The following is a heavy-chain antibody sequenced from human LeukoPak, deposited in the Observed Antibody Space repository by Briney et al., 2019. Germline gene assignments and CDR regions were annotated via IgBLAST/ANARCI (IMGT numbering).Heavy chain of an antibody. CDR1: GFTFSNYG. CDR2: IWYDGSNK. D-gene: IGHD6-6*01. Sequence: GGSLRLSCAASGFTFSNYGMHWVRQAPGKGLEWVAVIWYDGSNKYYADSVKGRFTISRDNSKNTLYLQMNSLRAEDTAVYYCAREGIAARPPLDYWGQGTLVTVSS. V-gene: IGHV3-33*08. CDR3: AREGIAARPPLDY. J-gene: IGHJ4*02.